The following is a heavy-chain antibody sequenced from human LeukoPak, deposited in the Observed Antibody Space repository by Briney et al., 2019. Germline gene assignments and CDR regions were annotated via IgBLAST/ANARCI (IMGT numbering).Heavy chain of an antibody. Sequence: SVKGSCKASGGTFSSYAISWVRQAPGQGLEWMGGIIPIFGTANYAQKFQGRVTITADESTSTAYMELSSLRSEDTAVYYCARRSYYDFWSGYFNDHDNRNDNWFDPWGQGTLVTVSS. CDR2: IIPIFGTA. V-gene: IGHV1-69*13. CDR3: ARRSYYDFWSGYFNDHDNRNDNWFDP. CDR1: GGTFSSYA. J-gene: IGHJ5*02. D-gene: IGHD3-3*01.